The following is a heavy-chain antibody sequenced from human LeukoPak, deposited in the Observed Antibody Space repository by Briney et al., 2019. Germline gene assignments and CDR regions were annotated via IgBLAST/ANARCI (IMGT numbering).Heavy chain of an antibody. J-gene: IGHJ5*02. Sequence: SGRSLTLSCAASGFTFSSYSMNWVRQAPGKGLEWVSSISSSSNYIYYADSLKGRFTISRDNAKNSLYLQMNSLGAEDTAMYYCAKGYCSSTSCYGGPWGEGTLVTVSS. CDR3: AKGYCSSTSCYGGP. D-gene: IGHD2-2*01. CDR2: ISSSSNYI. V-gene: IGHV3-21*01. CDR1: GFTFSSYS.